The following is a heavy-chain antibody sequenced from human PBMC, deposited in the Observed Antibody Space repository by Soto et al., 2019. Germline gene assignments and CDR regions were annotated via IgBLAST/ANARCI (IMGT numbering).Heavy chain of an antibody. V-gene: IGHV3-21*01. CDR2: ITSSSSYI. CDR3: AREPGVSSGWYVDY. J-gene: IGHJ4*02. D-gene: IGHD6-19*01. Sequence: GGSLRLSCAASGFTFSSHSMNWVRQAPGKGLEWVSSITSSSSYINYADSVKGRFTISRDNAKTSLYLQMNSRRAEDTAVYYCAREPGVSSGWYVDYWGQGTLVTVSS. CDR1: GFTFSSHS.